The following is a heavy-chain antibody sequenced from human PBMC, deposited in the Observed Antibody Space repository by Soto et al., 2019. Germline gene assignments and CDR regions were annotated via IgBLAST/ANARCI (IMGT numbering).Heavy chain of an antibody. J-gene: IGHJ4*02. D-gene: IGHD2-2*01. CDR3: GRVMIGTSRHTDSDY. V-gene: IGHV4-39*01. CDR1: GASISSRDYY. CDR2: IDYNGAT. Sequence: PSETLSLTCSVSGASISSRDYYWGWIRQTPGKGLEWIGNIDYNGATYYNPSLKSRVTVSKDTSKNQFSLKVASVTAADTAIYYCGRVMIGTSRHTDSDYWGQGTQVTVSS.